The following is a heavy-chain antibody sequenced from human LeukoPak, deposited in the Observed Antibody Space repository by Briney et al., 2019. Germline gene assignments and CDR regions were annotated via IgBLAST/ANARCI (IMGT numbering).Heavy chain of an antibody. CDR1: GFTFDDYA. D-gene: IGHD6-6*01. V-gene: IGHV3-9*01. Sequence: GGSLRLSCAASGFTFDDYAMHWVRQAPGKGLEWVSGISWNSGSIGYADSVKGRFTISRDNAKNSLYLQMNSLRAEDTAVYYCARVSTSSSRGYYYYYMDVWGKGTTVTLSS. CDR3: ARVSTSSSRGYYYYYMDV. J-gene: IGHJ6*03. CDR2: ISWNSGSI.